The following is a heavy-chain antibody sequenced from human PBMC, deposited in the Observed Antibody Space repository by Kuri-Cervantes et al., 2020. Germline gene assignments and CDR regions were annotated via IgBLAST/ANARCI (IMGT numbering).Heavy chain of an antibody. Sequence: GSLRLSCTVSGGSINSDTYYWGWIRQPPGKGLEWIGSIYYSGSTYYNPSLKSRVTISVDTSKNQFSLKLSSVTAADTAVYYCASLGIAVAGTSVWGQGTLVTVSS. V-gene: IGHV4-39*01. D-gene: IGHD6-19*01. J-gene: IGHJ4*02. CDR3: ASLGIAVAGTSV. CDR2: IYYSGST. CDR1: GGSINSDTYY.